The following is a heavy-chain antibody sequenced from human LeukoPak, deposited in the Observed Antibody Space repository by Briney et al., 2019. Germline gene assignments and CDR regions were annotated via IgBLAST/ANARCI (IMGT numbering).Heavy chain of an antibody. J-gene: IGHJ4*02. CDR3: AKDPTMIVVVIPDY. CDR2: ISGSGGST. V-gene: IGHV3-23*01. CDR1: GFTFSSYA. Sequence: PGGSLRLSCAAFGFTFSSYAMSWVRQAPGKGLEWVSAISGSGGSTYYADSVKGRFTISRDNSKNTLYLQMNSLRAEDTAVYYCAKDPTMIVVVIPDYWGQGTLVTVSS. D-gene: IGHD3-22*01.